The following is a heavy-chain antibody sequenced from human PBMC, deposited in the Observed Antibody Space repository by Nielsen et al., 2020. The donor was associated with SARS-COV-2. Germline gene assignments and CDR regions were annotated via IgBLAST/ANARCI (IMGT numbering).Heavy chain of an antibody. Sequence: GESLKISCAASGFTFSRFGMHWVRQAPGKGLEWVAVISYDGSNKYYEDSVKGRFTISRDDAKNSLYLQMNSLRAEDTALYYCARGQFTGTYGRGAFDVWGQGTMVTVSS. CDR2: ISYDGSNK. CDR3: ARGQFTGTYGRGAFDV. D-gene: IGHD1-26*01. J-gene: IGHJ3*01. V-gene: IGHV3-30*03. CDR1: GFTFSRFG.